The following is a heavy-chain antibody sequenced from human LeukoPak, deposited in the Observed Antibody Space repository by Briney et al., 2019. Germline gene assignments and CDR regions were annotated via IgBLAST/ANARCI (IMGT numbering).Heavy chain of an antibody. CDR2: IYYSGST. CDR1: GGSISSGDYY. J-gene: IGHJ5*02. Sequence: PSETLSLTCTVSGGSISSGDYYWSWIRQPPGKGLEWIGYIYYSGSTYYNPSLKSRVTTSVDTSKNQFSLKLSSVTAADTAVYYCAREGGDSTGYYSGRNWFDPWGQGTLVTVSS. CDR3: AREGGDSTGYYSGRNWFDP. D-gene: IGHD3-22*01. V-gene: IGHV4-30-4*08.